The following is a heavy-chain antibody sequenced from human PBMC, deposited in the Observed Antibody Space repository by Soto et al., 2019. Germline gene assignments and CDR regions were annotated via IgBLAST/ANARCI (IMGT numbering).Heavy chain of an antibody. D-gene: IGHD2-2*01. CDR2: IIPIFGTA. CDR3: ARHVPAAGYYNGMDV. CDR1: GGTFSSYA. Sequence: QVQLVQSGAEVKKPGSSVKVSCKASGGTFSSYAISWVRQAPGQGLEWMGGIIPIFGTANYAEKFQGRVTXPXAXSXXTADMELSSLRSEDTAVYYCARHVPAAGYYNGMDVWGQGTTGTVSS. V-gene: IGHV1-69*05. J-gene: IGHJ6*02.